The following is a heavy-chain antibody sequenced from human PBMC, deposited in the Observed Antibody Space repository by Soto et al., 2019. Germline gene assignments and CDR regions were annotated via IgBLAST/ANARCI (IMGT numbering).Heavy chain of an antibody. J-gene: IGHJ3*02. V-gene: IGHV6-1*01. Sequence: SQSRALTCGISGDSVSSNIAAWNWIRQSPSRGLEWLGRTYYRSKRYNDYELSVKRRITIKTDTSKKQSSLQLNSVTPEDTAVYFCARVSVPEECLSAFDIRGQRPTVTVSS. D-gene: IGHD3-3*01. CDR1: GDSVSSNIAA. CDR3: ARVSVPEECLSAFDI. CDR2: TYYRSKRYN.